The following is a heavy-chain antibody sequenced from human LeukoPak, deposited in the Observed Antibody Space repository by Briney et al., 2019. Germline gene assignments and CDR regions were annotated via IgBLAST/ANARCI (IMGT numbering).Heavy chain of an antibody. V-gene: IGHV3-21*01. Sequence: GGSLRLSCAASGFTFSSYSMNWVRQAPGKGLEWVSSISSSSSYIYYADSVKGRFTISRDNAKNSLYLQMNSLRAKDTAVYYCARAVRGRDYYYMDVWGKGTTVTVSS. CDR3: ARAVRGRDYYYMDV. CDR2: ISSSSSYI. CDR1: GFTFSSYS. J-gene: IGHJ6*03. D-gene: IGHD3-10*02.